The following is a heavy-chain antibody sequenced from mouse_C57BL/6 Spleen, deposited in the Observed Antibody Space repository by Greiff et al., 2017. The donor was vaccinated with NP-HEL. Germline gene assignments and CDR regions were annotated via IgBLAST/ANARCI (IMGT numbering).Heavy chain of an antibody. CDR1: GYAFSSSW. CDR3: ARGSNYFAY. Sequence: VQLQQSGPELVKPGASVKISCKASGYAFSSSWMNWVKQRPGKGLEWTGLIYPGDGGTNYNGKFKGKATLTADKSSSTAYMQLSSLTSEDSAVYFCARGSNYFAYWGQGTLVTVSA. CDR2: IYPGDGGT. J-gene: IGHJ3*01. V-gene: IGHV1-82*01. D-gene: IGHD2-5*01.